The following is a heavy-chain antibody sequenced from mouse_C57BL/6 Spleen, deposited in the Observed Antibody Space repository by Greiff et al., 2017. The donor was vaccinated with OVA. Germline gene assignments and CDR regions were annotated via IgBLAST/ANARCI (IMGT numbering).Heavy chain of an antibody. V-gene: IGHV1-69*01. CDR3: ARWLPHYFDY. J-gene: IGHJ2*01. Sequence: VQLQQPGAELVMPGASVKLSCKASGYTFTSYWMHWVKQRPGQGLEWIGEIDPSDSYTNYNQKFKGKSTLTVDKSSSTAYMQLSSLTSEDSAVYYGARWLPHYFDYWGQGTTLTVSS. D-gene: IGHD2-2*01. CDR1: GYTFTSYW. CDR2: IDPSDSYT.